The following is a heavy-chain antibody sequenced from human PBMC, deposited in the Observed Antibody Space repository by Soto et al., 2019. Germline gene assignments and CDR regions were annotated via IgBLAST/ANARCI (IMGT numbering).Heavy chain of an antibody. CDR2: IYGGGST. D-gene: IGHD1-26*01. CDR1: GFTISSNY. V-gene: IGHV3-66*01. CDR3: ASSESQPRFDS. J-gene: IGHJ4*02. Sequence: EVQLVESGGGLVQPGGSLRLSCAASGFTISSNYMNWVRQAPGKGLEWVSIIYGGGSTYYADTVKGRFTISRDTSKNTLYLQMNSPRAEDTAVYYCASSESQPRFDSWGQGTLVTVSS.